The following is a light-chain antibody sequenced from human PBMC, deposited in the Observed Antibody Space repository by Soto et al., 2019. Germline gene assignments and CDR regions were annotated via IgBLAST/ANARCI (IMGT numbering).Light chain of an antibody. CDR2: DPS. J-gene: IGKJ5*01. Sequence: EIVLTQSPATLSLSPGERATLSCRASQTVSSYLAWYQQKPGQAPRLLIYDPSYRATGIPARFSGSGSGTDFNVTITSLEPEDFAFYSCEERSNWPITYGHGTRLEIE. CDR3: EERSNWPIT. CDR1: QTVSSY. V-gene: IGKV3-11*01.